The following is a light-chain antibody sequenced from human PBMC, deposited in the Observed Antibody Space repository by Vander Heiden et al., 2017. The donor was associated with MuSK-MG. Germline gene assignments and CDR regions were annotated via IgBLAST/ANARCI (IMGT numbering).Light chain of an antibody. V-gene: IGLV2-14*03. CDR2: DVT. Sequence: QSALTQPASVSGSPGQSITMSCTGTSSDIGFYDYISWYQQHPAKAPKLLMYDVTGRPSGISNRFSGSKSGNTASLTISGLQVEDEADYYCSSYSSGRGLLFGGGTKLTVV. J-gene: IGLJ2*01. CDR3: SSYSSGRGLL. CDR1: SSDIGFYDY.